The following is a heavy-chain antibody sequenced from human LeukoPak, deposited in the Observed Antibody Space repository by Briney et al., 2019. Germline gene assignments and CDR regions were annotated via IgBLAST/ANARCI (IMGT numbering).Heavy chain of an antibody. J-gene: IGHJ4*02. CDR3: ARGHTAVTRHFDF. CDR2: ISSDGNNK. Sequence: GGSLRLSCVASGITFRDYAINWVRQAPGKGMEWVAVISSDGNNKYYADTVKGRFTISRDDAKNLLYLDMNSLRAEDTAVYYCARGHTAVTRHFDFWGQGTLVTVSS. CDR1: GITFRDYA. D-gene: IGHD4-17*01. V-gene: IGHV3-30*03.